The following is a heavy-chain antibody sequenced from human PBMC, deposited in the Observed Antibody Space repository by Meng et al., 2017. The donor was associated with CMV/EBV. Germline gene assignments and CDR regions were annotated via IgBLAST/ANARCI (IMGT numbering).Heavy chain of an antibody. CDR1: GGSISSGDYY. CDR2: IYYSGST. CDR3: AREGDNPFDY. V-gene: IGHV4-30-4*08. Sequence: QGKLQESGPGLVNPSHTLSLTCSVSGGSISSGDYYCSWIRQPPGKGLEWIGYIYYSGSTYYNPSLKSRVTISVDTSKNQFSLKLSSVTAADTAVYYCAREGDNPFDYWGQGTLVTVSS. J-gene: IGHJ4*02. D-gene: IGHD2-21*02.